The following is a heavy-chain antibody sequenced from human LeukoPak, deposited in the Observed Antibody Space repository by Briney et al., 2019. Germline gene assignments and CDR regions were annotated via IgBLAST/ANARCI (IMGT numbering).Heavy chain of an antibody. CDR2: IYHSGST. V-gene: IGHV4-38-2*01. CDR1: GYSISSGYY. Sequence: SETLCLTCAVSGYSISSGYYWGWTRQPPGKGLEWIGSIYHSGSTYYNPSLKSRVTISVDTSKNQFSLKLSSVTAADTAVYYCASLRYFDWLFLFDYWGQGTLVTVSS. D-gene: IGHD3-9*01. CDR3: ASLRYFDWLFLFDY. J-gene: IGHJ4*02.